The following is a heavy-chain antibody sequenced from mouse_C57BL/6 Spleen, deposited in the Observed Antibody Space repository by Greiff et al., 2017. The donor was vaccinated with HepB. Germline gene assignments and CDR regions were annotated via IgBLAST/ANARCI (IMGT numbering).Heavy chain of an antibody. CDR2: INPNSGYT. D-gene: IGHD1-1*01. J-gene: IGHJ2*01. Sequence: VQLQQSGAELAKPGASVKLSCKASGYTFTSYWMHWVKQRPGQGLEWIGYINPNSGYTKYNQKFKDKATLTADKSSSTAYMQLSSLTSEDSAVYDCASPPLITAVVPYSDYWGQGTTLTVSS. CDR1: GYTFTSYW. V-gene: IGHV1-7*01. CDR3: ASPPLITAVVPYSDY.